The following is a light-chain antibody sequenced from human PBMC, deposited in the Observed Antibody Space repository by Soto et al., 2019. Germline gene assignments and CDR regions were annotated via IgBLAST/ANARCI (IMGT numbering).Light chain of an antibody. J-gene: IGKJ1*01. CDR1: QSISDT. CDR2: GAS. CDR3: QQYDNWPWT. V-gene: IGKV3-15*01. Sequence: EIVLTRSPATLSVSPGGRATLSGRASQSISDTLAWYQQKPGQAPRLLIHGASTRATGFPARFSGSGSGTDFTLTISSLQSEDFAVYYCQQYDNWPWTFGQGTKVDIK.